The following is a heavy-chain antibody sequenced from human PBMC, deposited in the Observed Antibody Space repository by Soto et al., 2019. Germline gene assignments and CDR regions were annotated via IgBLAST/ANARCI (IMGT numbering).Heavy chain of an antibody. CDR3: ARIRFLEPYDT. Sequence: QVQLVQSGAEVKKPGASVKVSCKASGYTFTGYGITWVRQAPGQGLEWMGWISAYNGNTNYSRKLQGRVTMTTDTSTSTAYMELRSLISDVTAVYYCARIRFLEPYDTWGQGTLVTVSS. J-gene: IGHJ5*02. D-gene: IGHD3-3*01. CDR2: ISAYNGNT. CDR1: GYTFTGYG. V-gene: IGHV1-18*04.